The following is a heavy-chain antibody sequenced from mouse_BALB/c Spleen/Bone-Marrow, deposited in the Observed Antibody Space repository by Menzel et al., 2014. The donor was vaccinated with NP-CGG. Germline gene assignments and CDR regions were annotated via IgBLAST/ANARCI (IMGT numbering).Heavy chain of an antibody. J-gene: IGHJ4*01. CDR3: ARGNYVAMDY. D-gene: IGHD2-1*01. CDR1: GYTFXTYW. Sequence: VKLMESGAELAKPGASVKMSCKASGYTFXTYWMHWVKQRPGQGLEWIGYINPSTGYTAYNQKFKDKATLTADKSSNTAYMQLSSLTSEDSAVYYCARGNYVAMDYWGQGTSVTVSS. CDR2: INPSTGYT. V-gene: IGHV1-7*01.